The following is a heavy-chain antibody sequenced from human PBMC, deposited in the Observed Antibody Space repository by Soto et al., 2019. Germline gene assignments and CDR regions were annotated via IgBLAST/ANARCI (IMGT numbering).Heavy chain of an antibody. D-gene: IGHD3-22*01. V-gene: IGHV3-30-3*01. CDR3: ARGDSYYYDSSGYYCNDY. CDR2: ISYDGSNK. CDR1: GFTFSSYA. J-gene: IGHJ4*02. Sequence: QVQLVESGGGVVQPGRSLRLSCAASGFTFSSYAMHWVRQAPGKGLEWVAVISYDGSNKYYADSAKGRFTISRDNSKNTLYLQMNSLRAEDTAVYYCARGDSYYYDSSGYYCNDYWGQGTLVTVSS.